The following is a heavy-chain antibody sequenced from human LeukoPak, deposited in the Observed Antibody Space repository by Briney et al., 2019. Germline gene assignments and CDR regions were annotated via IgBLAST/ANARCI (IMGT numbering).Heavy chain of an antibody. Sequence: PGGSLRLSCAASGFTFSSYAMHWVRQAPGKGLEYVSAISSNGGSTYYANSVKGRFTISRDNSKNTLYLQMGSLRAEDMAVYYCARPSLSGYLDYWGQGTLVTVSS. J-gene: IGHJ4*02. CDR2: ISSNGGST. CDR1: GFTFSSYA. V-gene: IGHV3-64*01. CDR3: ARPSLSGYLDY. D-gene: IGHD3-22*01.